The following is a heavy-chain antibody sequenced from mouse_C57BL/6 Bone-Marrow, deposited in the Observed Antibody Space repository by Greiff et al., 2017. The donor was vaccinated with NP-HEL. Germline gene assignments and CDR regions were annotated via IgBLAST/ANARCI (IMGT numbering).Heavy chain of an antibody. D-gene: IGHD1-2*01. Sequence: EVKLVESGEGLVKPGGSLKLSCAASGFTFSSYAMSWVRQTPEKRLEWVGDRRSGGEENDYAEKVKGRVTIARDNARNTLYLQMSSLKSEDTAMYYCTRDRPGYGYFDYWGQGTTLTVSS. V-gene: IGHV5-9-1*02. CDR2: RRSGGEEN. CDR1: GFTFSSYA. J-gene: IGHJ2*01. CDR3: TRDRPGYGYFDY.